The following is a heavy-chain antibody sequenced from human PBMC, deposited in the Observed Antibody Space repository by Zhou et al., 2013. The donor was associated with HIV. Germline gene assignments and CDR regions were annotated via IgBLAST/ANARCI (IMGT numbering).Heavy chain of an antibody. Sequence: QVQLVQSGAEVKKPGSSVKVSCKASGGTFSSYAISWVRQAPGQGLEWMGGIIPIFGTANYAQKFQGRVTITTDESTSTAYMELSSLRSEDTAVYYCARSRRDGYNSYYYYYMDVWGKGTTVTVSS. CDR1: GGTFSSYA. CDR2: IIPIFGTA. CDR3: ARSRRDGYNSYYYYYMDV. J-gene: IGHJ6*03. D-gene: IGHD5-12*01. V-gene: IGHV1-69*05.